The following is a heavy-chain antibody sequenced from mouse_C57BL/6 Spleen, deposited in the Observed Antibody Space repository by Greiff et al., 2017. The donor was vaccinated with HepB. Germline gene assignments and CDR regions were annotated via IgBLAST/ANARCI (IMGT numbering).Heavy chain of an antibody. V-gene: IGHV1-18*01. Sequence: VQLQQSGPELVKPGASVKIPCKASGYTFTDYNMDWVKQSHGKSLEWIGDINPNNGGTIYNQKFKGKATLTVDKSSSTAYMELRSLTSEDTAVYYCARWYYGSSRYWYFDVWGTGTTVTVSS. CDR3: ARWYYGSSRYWYFDV. J-gene: IGHJ1*03. CDR1: GYTFTDYN. D-gene: IGHD1-1*01. CDR2: INPNNGGT.